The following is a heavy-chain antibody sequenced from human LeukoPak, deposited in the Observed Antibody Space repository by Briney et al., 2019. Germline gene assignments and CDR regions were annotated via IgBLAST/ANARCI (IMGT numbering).Heavy chain of an antibody. CDR1: GGSISSYY. CDR2: IYYSGST. J-gene: IGHJ6*02. V-gene: IGHV4-59*01. D-gene: IGHD3-22*01. CDR3: ARDTMYYYDSSGYYYYYYGMDV. Sequence: KTSETLSLTCTVSGGSISSYYWSWIRQPPGKGLEGIGDIYYSGSTNYNPSLKSRVTISVDTSKNQFSLKLSSVTAADMAVYYCARDTMYYYDSSGYYYYYYGMDVWGQGTTVTVSS.